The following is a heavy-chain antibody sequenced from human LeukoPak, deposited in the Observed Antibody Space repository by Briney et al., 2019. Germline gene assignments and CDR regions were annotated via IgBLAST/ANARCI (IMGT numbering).Heavy chain of an antibody. CDR3: VRRCGGDCCSKMGLDL. CDR1: GYSISSGYY. J-gene: IGHJ5*02. Sequence: PSETLSLTCAVSGYSISSGYYWGWIRQPPGEGLEWIGSIHYSGKTYYHPSFKSRVTMSVDTSKNQFSLKLTSVTAADTAVYYCVRRCGGDCCSKMGLDLWGQGTAVTVSS. D-gene: IGHD2-21*02. V-gene: IGHV4-38-2*01. CDR2: IHYSGKT.